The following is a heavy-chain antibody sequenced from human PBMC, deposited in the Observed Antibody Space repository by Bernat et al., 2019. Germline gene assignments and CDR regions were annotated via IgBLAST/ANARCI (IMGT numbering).Heavy chain of an antibody. Sequence: EVQLLESGGGLVRPGGSLRLSCAASGFTFTSYAMSWVRQAPGKGLEWVSAISGSGDSTYYAHSVTGRFTISRDNSKNTLYLQMNSLRAEDTAVYFCAKDRELVDHWGQGTLVTVSS. CDR1: GFTFTSYA. D-gene: IGHD1-26*01. J-gene: IGHJ4*02. CDR2: ISGSGDST. CDR3: AKDRELVDH. V-gene: IGHV3-23*01.